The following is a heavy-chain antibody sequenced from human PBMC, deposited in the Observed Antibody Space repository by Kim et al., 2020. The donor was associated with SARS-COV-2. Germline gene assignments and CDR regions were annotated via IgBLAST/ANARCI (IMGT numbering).Heavy chain of an antibody. Sequence: GGSLRLSCEASGFTFSSCSMSWLRLAPGKGLEWVSAISPGGDSTHYVDSVKGRFTISRDNSENTLYLQMNSLRAEDTAVYYCAKRLVMVPAADYDYWGQGALLTVSS. CDR2: ISPGGDST. CDR3: AKRLVMVPAADYDY. D-gene: IGHD2-2*01. CDR1: GFTFSSCS. J-gene: IGHJ4*02. V-gene: IGHV3-23*01.